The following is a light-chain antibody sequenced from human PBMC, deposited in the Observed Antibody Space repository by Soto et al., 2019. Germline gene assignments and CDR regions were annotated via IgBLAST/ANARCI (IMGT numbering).Light chain of an antibody. CDR1: SSDVGGYNY. V-gene: IGLV2-14*01. Sequence: QSVLTQPAFVSGSPGQSITISCTGTSSDVGGYNYVSWYQQHPGKAPKLMIYDVSNRPSGVSNRFSGSKSGNTASLTISGLQAEDEADYYCSSYTSSSKVFGTGTKVTVL. CDR2: DVS. J-gene: IGLJ1*01. CDR3: SSYTSSSKV.